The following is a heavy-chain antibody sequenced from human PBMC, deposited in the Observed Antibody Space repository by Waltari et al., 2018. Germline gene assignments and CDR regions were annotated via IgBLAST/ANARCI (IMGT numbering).Heavy chain of an antibody. D-gene: IGHD5-18*01. CDR1: GYTLTELS. J-gene: IGHJ1*01. V-gene: IGHV1-24*01. CDR2: FYPEDGET. Sequence: QVQLVQSGAEVKKPGDSVKVSCKVSGYTLTELSMHWVRQAPGKGLEWMGGFYPEDGETIYAQKFQGRVTMTEATSTDTAYMELISPRSEDTAVYYCATVAVVTAMVTFGFFQHWRQGPLLTVSS. CDR3: ATVAVVTAMVTFGFFQH.